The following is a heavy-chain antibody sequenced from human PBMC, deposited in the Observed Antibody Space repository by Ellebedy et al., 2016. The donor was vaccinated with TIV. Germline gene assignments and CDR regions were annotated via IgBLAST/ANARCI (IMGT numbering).Heavy chain of an antibody. CDR2: ISGSGANT. D-gene: IGHD5-24*01. Sequence: GESLKISXAASGFAFSNYAMSWVRQAPGRGLEWVSAISGSGANTFYADSVKGRFTLSRDNSKNTLYLQMNSLRVDDTAVYYCAKESPAAATIWMASWGQGTRVIVSS. V-gene: IGHV3-23*01. CDR1: GFAFSNYA. J-gene: IGHJ5*02. CDR3: AKESPAAATIWMAS.